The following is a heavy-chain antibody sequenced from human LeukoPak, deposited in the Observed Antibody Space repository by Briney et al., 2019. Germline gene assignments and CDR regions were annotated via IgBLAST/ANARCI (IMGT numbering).Heavy chain of an antibody. CDR3: ARGDSYGSGSYYFVWLDP. Sequence: SETLSLTCAVSGGSISSSNWWSWVRQPPGKGLEWIGEIYHSGSTNYNPSLKSRVTISVDTSKNQFSLKLSSVTAADTAVYYCARGDSYGSGSYYFVWLDPWGQGTLVTVSS. D-gene: IGHD3-10*01. V-gene: IGHV4-4*02. CDR2: IYHSGST. CDR1: GGSISSSNW. J-gene: IGHJ5*02.